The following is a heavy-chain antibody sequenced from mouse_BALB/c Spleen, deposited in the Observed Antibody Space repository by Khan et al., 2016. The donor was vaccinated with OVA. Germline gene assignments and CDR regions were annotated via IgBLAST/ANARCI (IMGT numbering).Heavy chain of an antibody. Sequence: EVKLLESGPGLVKPSQSLSLTCTVTGYSITSGYGWNWIRQFPGNKLEWMGYISYSGSTNYNPSLKNRVYITRDPSKNQFFLQLNSVTTEDTATYYCARTARIKYWGQGTTLTVSA. CDR3: ARTARIKY. D-gene: IGHD1-2*01. CDR1: GYSITSGYG. J-gene: IGHJ2*01. CDR2: ISYSGST. V-gene: IGHV3-2*02.